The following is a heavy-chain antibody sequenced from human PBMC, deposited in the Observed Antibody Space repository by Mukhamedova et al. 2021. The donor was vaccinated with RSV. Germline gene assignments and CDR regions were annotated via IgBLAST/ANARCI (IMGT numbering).Heavy chain of an antibody. CDR2: ISAYNGNT. V-gene: IGHV1-18*01. CDR3: ARDGYSYGPYYYYGMDV. D-gene: IGHD5-18*01. Sequence: GWISAYNGNTNYAQKLQGRVTMTTDTSTSTAYMELRSLRSDDTAVYYCARDGYSYGPYYYYGMDVWGQGTKVTVSS. J-gene: IGHJ6*02.